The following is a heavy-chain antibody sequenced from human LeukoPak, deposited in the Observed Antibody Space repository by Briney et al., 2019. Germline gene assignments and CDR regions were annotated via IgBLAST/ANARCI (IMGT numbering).Heavy chain of an antibody. D-gene: IGHD4-23*01. J-gene: IGHJ4*02. CDR2: IKSKTDGGTT. V-gene: IGHV3-15*01. CDR1: GFTFSNAW. CDR3: TTDTPDYGGNSDY. Sequence: PGGPLRLSCAASGFTFSNAWMSWVRQAPGKGLEWVGRIKSKTDGGTTDYAAPVKGRFTISRDDSKNTLYLQMNSLKTEDTAVYYCTTDTPDYGGNSDYWGQGTLVTVSS.